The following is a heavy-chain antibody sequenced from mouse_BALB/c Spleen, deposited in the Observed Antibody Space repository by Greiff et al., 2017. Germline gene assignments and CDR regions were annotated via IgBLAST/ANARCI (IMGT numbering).Heavy chain of an antibody. Sequence: QVHVKQSGAELVRPGSSVKISCKASGYAFSSYWMNWVKQRPGQGLEWIGQIYPGDGDTNYNGKFKGKATLTADKSSSTAYMQLSSLTSEDSAVYFCARFMITNYAMDYWGQGTSVTVSS. V-gene: IGHV1-80*01. D-gene: IGHD2-4*01. CDR2: IYPGDGDT. CDR3: ARFMITNYAMDY. J-gene: IGHJ4*01. CDR1: GYAFSSYW.